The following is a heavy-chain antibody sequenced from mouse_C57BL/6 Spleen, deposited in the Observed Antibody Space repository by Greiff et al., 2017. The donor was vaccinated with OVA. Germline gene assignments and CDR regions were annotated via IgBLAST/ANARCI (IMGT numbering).Heavy chain of an antibody. CDR3: ARADYYGSSSCAY. V-gene: IGHV3-6*01. CDR1: GYSITSGYY. J-gene: IGHJ3*01. Sequence: EVKLEESGPGLVKPSQSLSLTCSVTGYSITSGYYWNWIRQFPGNKLEWMGYISYDGSNNYNPSLKNRISITRDTSKNQFFLKLNSVTTEDTATYYCARADYYGSSSCAYWGQGTLVTVSA. D-gene: IGHD1-1*01. CDR2: ISYDGSN.